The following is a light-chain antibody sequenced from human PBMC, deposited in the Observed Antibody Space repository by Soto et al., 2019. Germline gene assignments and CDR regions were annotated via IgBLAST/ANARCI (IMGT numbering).Light chain of an antibody. CDR2: QVS. V-gene: IGLV2-18*01. CDR3: SLKTSSVSWV. CDR1: SIDVGNFDI. Sequence: QSVLTQPPSVSGSPGQRVTISCTGTSIDVGNFDIVSWYQQPPDTAPNLLMYQVSNRPSGVPDRFSGSQSGNTPSLTISGREAEVEADYYCSLKTSSVSWVFGGGTQ. J-gene: IGLJ7*01.